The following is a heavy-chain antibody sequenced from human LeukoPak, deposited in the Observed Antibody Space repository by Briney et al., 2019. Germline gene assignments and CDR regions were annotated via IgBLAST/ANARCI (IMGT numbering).Heavy chain of an antibody. J-gene: IGHJ6*03. Sequence: GASVKVSCKASGYTFTSYYMHWVRQAPGQGLEWMGIINPSGGSTSYAQKFQGRVTITRNTSISTAYMELSSLRSEDTAVYYCARGYYDILTGYYTYLGAYYYYMDVWGKGTTVTVSS. D-gene: IGHD3-9*01. V-gene: IGHV1-46*01. CDR3: ARGYYDILTGYYTYLGAYYYYMDV. CDR2: INPSGGST. CDR1: GYTFTSYY.